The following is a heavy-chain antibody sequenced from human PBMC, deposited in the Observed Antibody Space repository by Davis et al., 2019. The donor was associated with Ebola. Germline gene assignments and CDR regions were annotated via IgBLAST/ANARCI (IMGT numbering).Heavy chain of an antibody. Sequence: PGGSLRLSCAASGFTFSSYGMHWVRQAPGKGLEWVAVIWYDGSNKYYADSVKGRFTISRDNSKNTLYLQMNSLRAEDTAVYYCARDPGYSGYLYSLDYWGQGTLVTVSS. CDR3: ARDPGYSGYLYSLDY. J-gene: IGHJ4*02. CDR2: IWYDGSNK. CDR1: GFTFSSYG. V-gene: IGHV3-33*01. D-gene: IGHD5-12*01.